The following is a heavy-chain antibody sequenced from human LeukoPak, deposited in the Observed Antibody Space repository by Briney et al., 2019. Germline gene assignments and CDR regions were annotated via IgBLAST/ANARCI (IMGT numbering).Heavy chain of an antibody. CDR1: GYSFSSYY. V-gene: IGHV1-46*01. CDR3: ARDNSVRDEAWWFTP. Sequence: ASVKVSCKASGYSFSSYYMHWVRLAPGQGLEWMGIIDPSGGDTTYAQKFQGRVTLTRDMSTSTDYLELSSLRSEATAVYYCARDNSVRDEAWWFTPWGQGTLVTVSS. CDR2: IDPSGGDT. D-gene: IGHD5-24*01. J-gene: IGHJ5*02.